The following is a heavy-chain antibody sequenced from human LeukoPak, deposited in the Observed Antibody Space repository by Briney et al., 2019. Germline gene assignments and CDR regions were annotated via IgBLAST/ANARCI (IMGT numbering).Heavy chain of an antibody. CDR3: ARDSPGVAAGSDY. J-gene: IGHJ4*02. Sequence: GGSLRLSCAASGFTFRSYSMNWVRQAPGKGLEWVSSISSSSSYIYYADSVKGRFTISRDNAKNSLYLQMNSLRAEDTAVYYCARDSPGVAAGSDYWGQGTLVTVSS. CDR2: ISSSSSYI. CDR1: GFTFRSYS. D-gene: IGHD6-13*01. V-gene: IGHV3-21*01.